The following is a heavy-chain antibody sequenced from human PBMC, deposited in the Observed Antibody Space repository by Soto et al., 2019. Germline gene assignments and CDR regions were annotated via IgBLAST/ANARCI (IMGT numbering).Heavy chain of an antibody. V-gene: IGHV5-51*01. CDR2: IYPGDSDT. J-gene: IGHJ6*02. Sequence: GEPLKISCKGSGYSFTSYWIGWVRQMPGKGLEWMGIIYPGDSDTRYSPSFQGQVTISADKSISTAYLQWSSLKASDTAMYYCARHQLELPGDYYYYYGMDVWGQGTTVTVSS. CDR1: GYSFTSYW. CDR3: ARHQLELPGDYYYYYGMDV. D-gene: IGHD1-7*01.